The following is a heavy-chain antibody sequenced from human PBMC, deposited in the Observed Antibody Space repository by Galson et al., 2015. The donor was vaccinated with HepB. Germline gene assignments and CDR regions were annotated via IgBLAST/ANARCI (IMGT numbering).Heavy chain of an antibody. CDR3: ARASETYYGRYYYYGMDV. CDR1: GYTFTSYG. D-gene: IGHD3-16*01. CDR2: ISAYNGNT. Sequence: QSGAEVKKPGESLKISCKASGYTFTSYGISWVRQAPGQGLEWMGWISAYNGNTNYAQKLQGRVTMTTDTSTSTAYMELRSLRSDDTAVYYCARASETYYGRYYYYGMDVWGQGTTVTVSS. V-gene: IGHV1-18*01. J-gene: IGHJ6*02.